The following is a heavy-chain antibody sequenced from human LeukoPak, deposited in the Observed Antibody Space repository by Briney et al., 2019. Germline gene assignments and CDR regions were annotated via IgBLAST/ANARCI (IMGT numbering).Heavy chain of an antibody. CDR3: ARDAGYCSGGIGCQGWFDR. J-gene: IGHJ5*02. CDR2: INTNSGNP. CDR1: GYTFTSYD. V-gene: IGHV7-4-1*02. Sequence: ASVKVSCKASGYTFTSYDMNWMRQAPGQGLEWMGWINTNSGNPTYAQDFTGRVIISLDKSVSTAYLQISSLKSEDTAVYYCARDAGYCSGGIGCQGWFDRWGEGSLVTVSS. D-gene: IGHD2-15*01.